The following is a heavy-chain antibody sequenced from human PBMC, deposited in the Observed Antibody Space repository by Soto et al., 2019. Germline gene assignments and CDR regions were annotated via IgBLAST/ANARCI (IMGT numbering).Heavy chain of an antibody. CDR3: AMDISRNSGRFDN. V-gene: IGHV1-69*05. D-gene: IGHD2-2*03. J-gene: IGHJ4*02. Sequence: SVKVSCKASGGTFSSYAISWMRQAPERGPSCRGRIIPIFGTPSFTERFKNRVKISTDAFTSTVYRELSRLRSEDTSVYYCAMDISRNSGRFDNWGQGTLVTVSS. CDR1: GGTFSSYA. CDR2: IIPIFGTP.